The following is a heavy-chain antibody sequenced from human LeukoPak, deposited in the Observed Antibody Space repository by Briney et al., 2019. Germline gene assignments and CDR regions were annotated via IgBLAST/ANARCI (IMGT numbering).Heavy chain of an antibody. CDR1: GGSFSGYY. Sequence: SETLSLTCAVYGGSFSGYYWSWIRQPPGKGLEWIGEINHSGSTNYNPSLKSRVTISVDTSKNQFSLKLSSVTAADTAVYYCSRSIAVVPAATGSYFDYWGQGTLVTVSS. CDR3: SRSIAVVPAATGSYFDY. V-gene: IGHV4-34*01. J-gene: IGHJ4*02. CDR2: INHSGST. D-gene: IGHD2-2*01.